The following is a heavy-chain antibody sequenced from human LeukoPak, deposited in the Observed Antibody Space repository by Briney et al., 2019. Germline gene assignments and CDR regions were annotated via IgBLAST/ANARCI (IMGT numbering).Heavy chain of an antibody. CDR2: INQDGSET. CDR1: GFTFSNYW. D-gene: IGHD4/OR15-4a*01. J-gene: IGHJ2*01. Sequence: PGGSLRLSCAASGFTFSNYWMSWVRQAPGKGLEWVANINQDGSETYYVESVKGRFTISRDNAKNSLYLQMNSLRADDTAVYYCARVAGANWYFDLWGRGTLVTVSS. V-gene: IGHV3-7*04. CDR3: ARVAGANWYFDL.